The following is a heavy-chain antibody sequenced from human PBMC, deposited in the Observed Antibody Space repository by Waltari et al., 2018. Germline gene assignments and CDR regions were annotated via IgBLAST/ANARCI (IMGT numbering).Heavy chain of an antibody. V-gene: IGHV1-24*01. J-gene: IGHJ4*02. CDR3: TTLRFVWNHRPAFFFDD. Sequence: QVQMVQSGAEVKKPGASVKVSCTAPGYSFSDYYIHWVRQAPGKGLEWMGGFDPEETEMIYAQNFQGRIILTEDRSSDTAYMELSGLRSGDTAMYYCTTLRFVWNHRPAFFFDDWGQGTLVTVSS. CDR2: FDPEETEM. CDR1: GYSFSDYY. D-gene: IGHD1-1*01.